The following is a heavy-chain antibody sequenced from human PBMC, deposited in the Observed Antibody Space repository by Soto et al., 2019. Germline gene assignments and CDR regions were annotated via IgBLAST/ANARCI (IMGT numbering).Heavy chain of an antibody. CDR1: GYTFTGYS. J-gene: IGHJ4*02. CDR3: ARTSGYYFYDY. Sequence: ASVKVSCKASGYTFTGYSMHWVRQAPGQRLEWMGWINAGNGNTKYSQKFQGRVTITRDTSASTAYMELSSLRSEDTAVYYCARTSGYYFYDYWGQGTLVNVSS. D-gene: IGHD3-3*01. V-gene: IGHV1-3*01. CDR2: INAGNGNT.